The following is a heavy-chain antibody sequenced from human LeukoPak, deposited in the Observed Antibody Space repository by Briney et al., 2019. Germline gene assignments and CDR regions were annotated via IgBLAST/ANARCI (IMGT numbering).Heavy chain of an antibody. CDR2: IYYSGST. V-gene: IGHV4-59*01. CDR1: GGSISSYY. J-gene: IGHJ4*02. D-gene: IGHD1-26*01. CDR3: ARDCSGSYCGLDY. Sequence: SETLSLTCGVYGGSISSYYWSWIRQPPGKGLEWIGYIYYSGSTNYNPSLKSRVTISVDTSKNQFSLKLSSVTAADTAVYYCARDCSGSYCGLDYWGQGTLVTVSS.